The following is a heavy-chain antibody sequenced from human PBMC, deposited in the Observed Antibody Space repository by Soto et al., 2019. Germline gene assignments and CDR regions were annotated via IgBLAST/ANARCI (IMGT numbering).Heavy chain of an antibody. CDR1: GFTFSSYW. V-gene: IGHV3-7*01. D-gene: IGHD4-17*01. Sequence: EVQLVESGGGLVQPGGSLRLSCAASGFTFSSYWMSWVRQAPGEGLEWVANIKQDGSEKYYVDSVKGRFTISRDNAKNSLYLQMNSLRAEDTAVYYCARGDPSTVTNAFDIWGQGTMVTVSS. CDR2: IKQDGSEK. CDR3: ARGDPSTVTNAFDI. J-gene: IGHJ3*02.